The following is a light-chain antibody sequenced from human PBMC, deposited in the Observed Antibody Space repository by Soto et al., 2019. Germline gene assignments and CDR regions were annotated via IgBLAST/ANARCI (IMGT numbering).Light chain of an antibody. Sequence: EILLTQSPLILSLYAHAIASLSCAVSQSISSSFLAWYQQKPGQAPRLLIYGASSRATGIPDRFSGTGSETDFTLTISRLEPEDFAVYYCQQYDNSPITFGQGTRLEIK. CDR1: QSISSSF. V-gene: IGKV3-20*01. CDR3: QQYDNSPIT. CDR2: GAS. J-gene: IGKJ5*01.